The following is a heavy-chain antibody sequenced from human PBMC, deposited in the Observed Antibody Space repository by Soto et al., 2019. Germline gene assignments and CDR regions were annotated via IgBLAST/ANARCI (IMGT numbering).Heavy chain of an antibody. V-gene: IGHV3-53*02. Sequence: EVQLVETGGGVIQPGGSLRLSCAASGFSVGSNYMTWVRQSPGKGLEWVSLIYSNDDTDYADSGKGRFSISRENFKNTLYLQMNNLRAEDTAVYHCARKSVSSPVPEADGVWGRGTLVTVSS. J-gene: IGHJ4*02. D-gene: IGHD2-8*01. CDR3: ARKSVSSPVPEADGV. CDR2: IYSNDDT. CDR1: GFSVGSNY.